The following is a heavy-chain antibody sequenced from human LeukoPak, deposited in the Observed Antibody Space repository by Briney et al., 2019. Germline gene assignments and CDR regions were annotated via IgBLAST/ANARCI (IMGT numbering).Heavy chain of an antibody. CDR2: INPNSGGT. CDR3: VRVSLSPLLPIDY. V-gene: IGHV1-2*02. D-gene: IGHD2-15*01. CDR1: GYSFTSHY. J-gene: IGHJ4*02. Sequence: GASVKVSCKASGYSFTSHYMHWVRQAPGQGLEWMGWINPNSGGTNYAQKFQGRVTLTRDTSITTAYMEMSSLSSDDTAVYYCVRVSLSPLLPIDYWGQGTLVTVSS.